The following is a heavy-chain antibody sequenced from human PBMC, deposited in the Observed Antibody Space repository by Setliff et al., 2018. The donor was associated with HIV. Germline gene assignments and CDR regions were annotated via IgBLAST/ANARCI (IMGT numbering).Heavy chain of an antibody. J-gene: IGHJ4*02. V-gene: IGHV1-69*02. CDR1: EDTFNSYT. Sequence: SVKVSCKASEDTFNSYTIHWVRQTPGQGLEWMGRTIPVLSMSNFALKFQGRGSIFADKSTSTAYLGLNGLTSEDTAIYYCATSFGSGVAPFDNWGQGTVVTVSS. D-gene: IGHD3-10*01. CDR3: ATSFGSGVAPFDN. CDR2: TIPVLSMS.